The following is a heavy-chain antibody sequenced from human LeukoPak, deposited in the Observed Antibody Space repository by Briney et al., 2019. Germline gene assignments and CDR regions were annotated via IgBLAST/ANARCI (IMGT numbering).Heavy chain of an antibody. D-gene: IGHD4-23*01. CDR2: ISYDGSNK. V-gene: IGHV3-30*04. CDR1: GFTFSSYA. CDR3: AKDADYGGNWVDY. J-gene: IGHJ4*02. Sequence: GSLRLSCAASGFTFSSYAMHWVRQAPGKGLEWVAVISYDGSNKYYADSVKGRFTISRDNSKNTLYLQMNSLRAEDTAIHYCAKDADYGGNWVDYWGQGTLVTVS.